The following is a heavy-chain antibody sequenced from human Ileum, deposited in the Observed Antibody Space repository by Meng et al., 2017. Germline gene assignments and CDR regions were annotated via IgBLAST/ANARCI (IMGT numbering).Heavy chain of an antibody. Sequence: SGPTLVKPTQTLTLTCTFSGFSLRTTSGVGVGWIRQPPGKALEWLAVIYWDDDRRYSPSLKSRLTITKDTPKNQVVLTMTKMDSVDTGTYYCAHKNGYYDPSFDYWGQGKLVTVSS. CDR1: GFSLRTTSGVG. D-gene: IGHD1-26*01. J-gene: IGHJ4*02. CDR2: IYWDDDR. V-gene: IGHV2-5*02. CDR3: AHKNGYYDPSFDY.